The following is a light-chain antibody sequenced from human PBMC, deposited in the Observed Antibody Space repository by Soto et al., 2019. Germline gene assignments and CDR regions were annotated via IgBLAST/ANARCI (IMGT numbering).Light chain of an antibody. Sequence: DITLTQSPGTLSLTPGERASLSCVASQSASPYVAWYQQKPGQAPRLLTYDASNRVTGIPARFRGSGSGTDFTLTISSLEPDDFAVYYCQQRSNWQITSGQGTRLEIK. CDR1: QSASPY. CDR3: QQRSNWQIT. J-gene: IGKJ5*01. CDR2: DAS. V-gene: IGKV3-11*01.